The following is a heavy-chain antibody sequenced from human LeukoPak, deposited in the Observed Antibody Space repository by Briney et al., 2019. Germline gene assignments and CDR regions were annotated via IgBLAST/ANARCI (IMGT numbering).Heavy chain of an antibody. Sequence: GASVKVSCKASGYTFTNYYIHWVRQAPGQGPEWMGVISPNGASTTYAQKLQGRVTVTRDTSTSTVYMELSSLRSEDTAMYYCARDPRNRNDGFYYYMDVWGQGTTVTVSS. CDR2: ISPNGAST. D-gene: IGHD1-1*01. CDR3: ARDPRNRNDGFYYYMDV. V-gene: IGHV1-46*03. J-gene: IGHJ6*03. CDR1: GYTFTNYY.